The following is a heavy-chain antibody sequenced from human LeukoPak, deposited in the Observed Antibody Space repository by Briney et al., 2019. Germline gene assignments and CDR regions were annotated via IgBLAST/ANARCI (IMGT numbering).Heavy chain of an antibody. J-gene: IGHJ6*03. V-gene: IGHV4-39*01. Sequence: PSETLSLTCTVSGGSISSTSYYWGWIRQPPGKGLEWIGSIYYSGSTYYNPPLKSRVTISVDTSKNQFSLKLSSVTAADTAVYYCARVRGVYYYGSGSYSGNYYYYYMDVWGKGTTVTISS. D-gene: IGHD3-10*01. CDR3: ARVRGVYYYGSGSYSGNYYYYYMDV. CDR2: IYYSGST. CDR1: GGSISSTSYY.